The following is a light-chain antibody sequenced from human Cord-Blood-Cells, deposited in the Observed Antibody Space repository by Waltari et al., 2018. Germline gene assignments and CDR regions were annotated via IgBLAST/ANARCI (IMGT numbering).Light chain of an antibody. CDR1: QDISNY. V-gene: IGKV1-33*01. J-gene: IGKJ3*01. CDR2: DAS. Sequence: DIQMTQSPSSLSASVGDRVTITCQASQDISNYLTWYQQKPGKAPKLLIYDASNLETGVPSRFSGSGAGTDFTFTISSLQPEDIATYYCQQYDNPPLTFGPGTKVDIK. CDR3: QQYDNPPLT.